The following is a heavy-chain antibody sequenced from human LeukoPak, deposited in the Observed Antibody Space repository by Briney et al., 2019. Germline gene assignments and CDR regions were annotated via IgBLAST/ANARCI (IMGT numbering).Heavy chain of an antibody. V-gene: IGHV3-23*01. J-gene: IGHJ4*02. CDR1: GFTFSNYA. Sequence: GGSLRLSCAVSGFTFSNYAMAWVRQAPGKGLEWVSAISGSGDSTYYADSVKGRFTTSRDNSKNTLFLQMNSLRVEDTAVYYCAKESVGFYGSGIYLDYWGQGTLVTVSS. CDR3: AKESVGFYGSGIYLDY. D-gene: IGHD3-10*01. CDR2: ISGSGDST.